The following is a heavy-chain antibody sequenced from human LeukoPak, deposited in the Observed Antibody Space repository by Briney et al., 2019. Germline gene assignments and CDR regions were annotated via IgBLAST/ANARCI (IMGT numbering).Heavy chain of an antibody. J-gene: IGHJ5*02. Sequence: SETLSLTCTVSGGSISAGDYYWSWIRQPPGKGLEWIGYIYYRGSTSYNPSLQSRVTISVDTSKNQFSLILSSLSAADTAVYHCARTYYGDYGWFDPWGQGTLVTASS. CDR1: GGSISAGDYY. V-gene: IGHV4-30-4*01. CDR3: ARTYYGDYGWFDP. CDR2: IYYRGST. D-gene: IGHD4-17*01.